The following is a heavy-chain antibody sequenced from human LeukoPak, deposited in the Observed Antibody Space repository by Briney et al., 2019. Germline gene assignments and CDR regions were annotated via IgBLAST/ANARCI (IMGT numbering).Heavy chain of an antibody. CDR2: INSDGSST. CDR3: TSFGRQWLDWY. Sequence: PGGSLRLSCATSGFTFSRYWMHWARQAPGKGLVWVSRINSDGSSTSYADSVKGRFTISRDNAKNTLYLQMNSLRAEDTAVYYCTSFGRQWLDWYWGQGTLVTVSS. CDR1: GFTFSRYW. V-gene: IGHV3-74*01. D-gene: IGHD6-19*01. J-gene: IGHJ4*02.